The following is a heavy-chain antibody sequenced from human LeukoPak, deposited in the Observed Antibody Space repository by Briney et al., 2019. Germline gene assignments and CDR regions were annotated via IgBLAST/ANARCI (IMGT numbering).Heavy chain of an antibody. CDR3: ARHDGRGGATMGAFDS. J-gene: IGHJ4*02. V-gene: IGHV4-39*01. D-gene: IGHD5-24*01. CDR1: GDSISSSSHH. Sequence: PSETLSLTCAVSGDSISSSSHHWGWIRQSPGKGLEWIGSIYYGRTTYYNPSLNSRVTISVLTSKNQSSLQLNSVTAADTAVYYCARHDGRGGATMGAFDSWGQGSLVAVSS. CDR2: IYYGRTT.